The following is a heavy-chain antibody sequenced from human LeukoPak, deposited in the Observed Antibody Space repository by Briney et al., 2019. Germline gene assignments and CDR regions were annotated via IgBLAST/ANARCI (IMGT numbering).Heavy chain of an antibody. J-gene: IGHJ4*02. CDR3: ARAYYDSSGYYGSTPDY. CDR2: ISSSGSTI. V-gene: IGHV3-48*03. CDR1: GFTFSSYE. Sequence: GGSLRLSCAASGFTFSSYEMNWVRQAPGKGLEWVSYISSSGSTIYYADSVKGRFTISRDNAKNSLYLQMNSLRAEDTAVYYCARAYYDSSGYYGSTPDYWGQGTLVTVSS. D-gene: IGHD3-22*01.